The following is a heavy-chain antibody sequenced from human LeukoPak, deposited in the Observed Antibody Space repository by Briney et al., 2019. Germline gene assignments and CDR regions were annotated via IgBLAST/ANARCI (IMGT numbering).Heavy chain of an antibody. V-gene: IGHV1-69*13. CDR2: IIPIFGTA. CDR1: GGTFSSYA. Sequence: ASVKVSCKASGGTFSSYAINWVRQAPGQGLEWMGGIIPIFGTANYAQKFQGRVTITADESTSTAYMELSSLRSEDTAVYYCARVRGLLLDYWGQGTLVTVSS. CDR3: ARVRGLLLDY. J-gene: IGHJ4*02. D-gene: IGHD3-22*01.